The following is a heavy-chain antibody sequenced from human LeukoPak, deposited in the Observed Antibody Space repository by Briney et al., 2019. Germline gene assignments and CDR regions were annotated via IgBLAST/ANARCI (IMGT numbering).Heavy chain of an antibody. Sequence: GASVKVSCNVSGYTLTELSMHWVRQAPGKGLEWMGGFDPEDGETIYAQKFQGRVTMTRDMSLSTAYMEVTSLRSDDTAIYYCARHSGIYSYYYYYIDVWGKGTTVIISS. CDR3: ARHSGIYSYYYYYIDV. CDR1: GYTLTELS. V-gene: IGHV1-24*01. J-gene: IGHJ6*03. D-gene: IGHD1-26*01. CDR2: FDPEDGET.